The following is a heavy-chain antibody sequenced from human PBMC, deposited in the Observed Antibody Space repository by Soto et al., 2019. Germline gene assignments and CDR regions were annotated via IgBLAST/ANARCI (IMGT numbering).Heavy chain of an antibody. Sequence: KPSETLSLTCAVYGWSFSGYDWSWIRQPPGKGLEWIGEINHSGSTNYNPSLKSRVTISVDTSKNQFSLKLSSVTAADTAVYYCAVADYYDSSGLNWFDPWGQGTLVTSPQ. J-gene: IGHJ5*02. CDR1: GWSFSGYD. CDR2: INHSGST. V-gene: IGHV4-34*01. CDR3: AVADYYDSSGLNWFDP. D-gene: IGHD3-22*01.